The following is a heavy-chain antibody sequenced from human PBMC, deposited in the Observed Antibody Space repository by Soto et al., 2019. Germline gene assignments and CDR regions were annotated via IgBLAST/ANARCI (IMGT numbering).Heavy chain of an antibody. Sequence: AHQANGQGLEWMGWISAYNGNTNYAQKLQGRVTMTTDTSTSTAYMELRSLRSDDTAVYYCAKEGAGAAVPGSAFRGKGTLV. D-gene: IGHD6-13*01. V-gene: IGHV1-18*01. CDR3: AKEGAGAAVPGSAF. CDR2: ISAYNGNT. J-gene: IGHJ4*02.